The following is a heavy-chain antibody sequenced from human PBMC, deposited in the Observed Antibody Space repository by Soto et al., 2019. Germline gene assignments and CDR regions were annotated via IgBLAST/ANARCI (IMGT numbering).Heavy chain of an antibody. CDR3: ARCYGRNFDY. CDR1: GGSFSGYY. J-gene: IGHJ4*02. V-gene: IGHV4-34*01. CDR2: INHSGST. D-gene: IGHD2-2*01. Sequence: SETLSLTCAVYGGSFSGYYWSWIRQPPGKGLEWIWEINHSGSTNYNPSLKSRVTISVDTSKNQFSLKLSSVTAADTAVYYCARCYGRNFDYWGQGALVTLSS.